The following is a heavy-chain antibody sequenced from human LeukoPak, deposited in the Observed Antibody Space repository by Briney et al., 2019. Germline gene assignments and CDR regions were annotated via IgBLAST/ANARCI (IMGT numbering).Heavy chain of an antibody. D-gene: IGHD2-2*01. J-gene: IGHJ4*02. V-gene: IGHV3-7*01. CDR1: GFTFSSYW. CDR2: IKQDGREK. Sequence: PGGSLRLSCAASGFTFSSYWMSWVRQAPGKGREWVANIKQDGREKYYVDSVKGRFTISRDNAKNSLYLQMNSLRAEDTAVYYCAIYCSSTSCIGGYWGQGTLVTVSS. CDR3: AIYCSSTSCIGGY.